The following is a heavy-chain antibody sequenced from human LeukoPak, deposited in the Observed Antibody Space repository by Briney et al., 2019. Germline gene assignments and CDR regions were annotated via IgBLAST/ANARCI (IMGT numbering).Heavy chain of an antibody. J-gene: IGHJ5*02. CDR3: ARDPESSGWYPNWFDP. D-gene: IGHD6-19*01. CDR2: ISSSSSTT. Sequence: GGSLRLSCAASGFTFSSYSMNWVRQAPGKGLEWVSYISSSSSTTYYADSVKGRFTISRDNAKNSLYLQMNSLRAEDTAVYYCARDPESSGWYPNWFDPWGQGTLVTVSS. CDR1: GFTFSSYS. V-gene: IGHV3-48*01.